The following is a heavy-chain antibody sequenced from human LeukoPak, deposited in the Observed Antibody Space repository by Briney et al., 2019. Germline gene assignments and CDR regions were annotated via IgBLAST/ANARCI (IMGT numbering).Heavy chain of an antibody. Sequence: KPSGTLSLTCTVSGGSISSYYWSWIRQPPGKGLEWIGYIYYSGSTNYNPSLKSRVTISVDTSKNQFSLKLSSVTAADTAVYYCARLKGITMVRGVINWFDPWGQGTLVTVSS. CDR2: IYYSGST. J-gene: IGHJ5*02. CDR3: ARLKGITMVRGVINWFDP. V-gene: IGHV4-59*08. D-gene: IGHD3-10*01. CDR1: GGSISSYY.